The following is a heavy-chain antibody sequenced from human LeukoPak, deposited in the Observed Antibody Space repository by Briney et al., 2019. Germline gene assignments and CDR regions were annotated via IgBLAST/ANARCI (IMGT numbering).Heavy chain of an antibody. V-gene: IGHV3-11*04. CDR1: GFTFSDYY. CDR2: ISSSGSTI. J-gene: IGHJ4*02. CDR3: ARAIPTVTTPFDY. Sequence: PGGSLRLSCAASGFTFSDYYMSWIRQAPGRGLEWVSYISSSGSTIYYADSVKGRFTISRDNAKNSLYLQMNSLRAEDTAVYYCARAIPTVTTPFDYWGQGTLVTVSS. D-gene: IGHD4-17*01.